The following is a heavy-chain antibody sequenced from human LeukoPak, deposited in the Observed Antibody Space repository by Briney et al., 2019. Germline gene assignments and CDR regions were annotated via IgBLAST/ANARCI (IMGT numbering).Heavy chain of an antibody. CDR3: ARDSNYYDSSGYLDY. J-gene: IGHJ4*02. CDR2: INSDGSST. V-gene: IGHV3-74*01. CDR1: GFTFSSYW. Sequence: GGSLRLSCAASGFTFSSYWMPWVRQAPGKGLVWVSRINSDGSSTSYADSVKGRFTISRDNAKNTLYLQMNSLRAEDTAVYYCARDSNYYDSSGYLDYWGQGTLVTVSS. D-gene: IGHD3-22*01.